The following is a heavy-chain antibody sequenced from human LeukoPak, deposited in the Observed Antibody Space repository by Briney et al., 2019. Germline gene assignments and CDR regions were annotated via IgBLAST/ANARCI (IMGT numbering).Heavy chain of an antibody. Sequence: GRSLRLSCAASGFTFSTYSMNWVRQAPGKGLEWVSFISSSSSYIYYADSVKGRFTISRDNAKDSLYLQMNSLRAEDTAVYYCAGSSSSIGLCLRRGQGTLVTVSS. CDR3: AGSSSSIGLCLR. CDR2: ISSSSSYI. D-gene: IGHD6-6*01. CDR1: GFTFSTYS. V-gene: IGHV3-21*01. J-gene: IGHJ4*02.